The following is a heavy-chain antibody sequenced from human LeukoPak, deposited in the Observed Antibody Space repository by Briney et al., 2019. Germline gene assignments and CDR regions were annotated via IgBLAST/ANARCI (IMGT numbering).Heavy chain of an antibody. CDR3: ARRVITCGGDCYDDAFDI. Sequence: SVKVSCTASGGTFSSYAISWVRQAPGQGLEWMGRIIPILGIANYAQKFQGRVTITADKSTSTAYMELSSLRSEDTAVYYCARRVITCGGDCYDDAFDIWGQGTMVTVSS. CDR2: IIPILGIA. V-gene: IGHV1-69*04. CDR1: GGTFSSYA. D-gene: IGHD2-21*02. J-gene: IGHJ3*02.